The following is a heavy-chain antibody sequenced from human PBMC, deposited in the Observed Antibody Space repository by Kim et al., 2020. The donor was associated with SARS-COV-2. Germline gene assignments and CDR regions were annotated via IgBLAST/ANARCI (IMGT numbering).Heavy chain of an antibody. CDR2: IYYSGST. D-gene: IGHD3-3*01. CDR1: GGSISSGDYY. Sequence: SETLSLTCTVSGGSISSGDYYWSWIRQPPGKGLEWIAYIYYSGSTYYNPYLKSRVTISVDTSKNQFSLKLSSVTAADTAVYYCARTKRITIFGVVQWFDPWGQGTLVTVSS. V-gene: IGHV4-30-4*01. J-gene: IGHJ5*02. CDR3: ARTKRITIFGVVQWFDP.